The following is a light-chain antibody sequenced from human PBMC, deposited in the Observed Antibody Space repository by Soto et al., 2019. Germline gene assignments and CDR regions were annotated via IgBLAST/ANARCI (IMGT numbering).Light chain of an antibody. V-gene: IGLV1-44*01. J-gene: IGLJ1*01. CDR1: ASNIGSNS. CDR2: GND. CDR3: APWDDSLNAYV. Sequence: QSVLTQPPSASGTPGQSVTISCSGSASNIGSNSVNWYQHLPGAAPKLLIFGNDQRPSGVPDRFSGSKSGTSASLVISGLQSEDEADYYCAPWDDSLNAYVFGTGTKVTVL.